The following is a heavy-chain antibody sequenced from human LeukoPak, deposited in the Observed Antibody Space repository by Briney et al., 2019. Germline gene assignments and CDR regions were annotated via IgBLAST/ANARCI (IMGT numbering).Heavy chain of an antibody. CDR1: VGSITQTTY. Sequence: PSGTLSLTSDLSVGSITQTTYWTWVRQPPGKGLEWIGEVNLQGGTNYNPSLLRRVAISVDTSANHVSLQMTSVTAADTAVYYCAREGGSYRPLDYSGQGTLVTVSS. CDR3: AREGGSYRPLDY. V-gene: IGHV4-4*02. D-gene: IGHD3-16*02. CDR2: VNLQGGT. J-gene: IGHJ4*02.